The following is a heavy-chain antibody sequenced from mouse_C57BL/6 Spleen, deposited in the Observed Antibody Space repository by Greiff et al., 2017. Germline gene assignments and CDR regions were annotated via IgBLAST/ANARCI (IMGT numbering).Heavy chain of an antibody. V-gene: IGHV1-72*01. CDR1: GYTFTSYW. D-gene: IGHD1-1*01. CDR3: ARRITTVVPEAYWYFDV. Sequence: QVQLQQPGAELVKPGASVKLSCKASGYTFTSYWMHWVKQRPGRGLEWIGRIDPNSGGTKYNEKFKSKATLTVDKPSSTAYMQLSSLTSEDSAVYYCARRITTVVPEAYWYFDVWGTGTTVTVSS. J-gene: IGHJ1*03. CDR2: IDPNSGGT.